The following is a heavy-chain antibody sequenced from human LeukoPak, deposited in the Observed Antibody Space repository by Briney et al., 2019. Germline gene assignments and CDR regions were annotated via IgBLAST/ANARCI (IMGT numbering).Heavy chain of an antibody. J-gene: IGHJ6*03. D-gene: IGHD3-9*01. Sequence: SETLSLTCTVSGYSISSGYYWGWIRQPPGKGLEWIGSIYHSGSTYYNPSLKSRVTISVDTSKNQFSLKLSSVTAADTAVYYCARDPTYDILLEDYYYYMDVWGKGTTVTVPS. CDR3: ARDPTYDILLEDYYYYMDV. CDR2: IYHSGST. CDR1: GYSISSGYY. V-gene: IGHV4-38-2*02.